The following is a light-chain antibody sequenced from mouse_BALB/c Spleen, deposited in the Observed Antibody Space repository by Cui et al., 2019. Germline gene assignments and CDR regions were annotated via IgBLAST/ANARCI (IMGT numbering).Light chain of an antibody. CDR2: SIS. Sequence: QIVLTQSPAIMSASPRERVTMTCSASSSVSSSYLYWYQQKSGSSPKLWIYSISNLASGVPARFSGSGSGTSYSLTINSMEAEDAATYYCQQWSSNPLTFGAGTKLELK. CDR3: QQWSSNPLT. CDR1: SSVSSSY. J-gene: IGKJ5*01. V-gene: IGKV4-79*01.